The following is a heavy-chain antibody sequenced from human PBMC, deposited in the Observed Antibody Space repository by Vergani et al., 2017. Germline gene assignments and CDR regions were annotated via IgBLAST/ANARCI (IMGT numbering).Heavy chain of an antibody. V-gene: IGHV4-61*02. Sequence: QVKLQESGPGLVKPSQTLSLTCAVSGDSISSGNYYWSWIRQPAGKGLEWIGRIYTSGITTYNPSLKSRVTISIDKSKNQFSLQLTSVTAADTAFYFCATSRVSRWGQGTLVTVSS. J-gene: IGHJ1*01. CDR2: IYTSGIT. D-gene: IGHD2-2*01. CDR1: GDSISSGNYY. CDR3: ATSRVSR.